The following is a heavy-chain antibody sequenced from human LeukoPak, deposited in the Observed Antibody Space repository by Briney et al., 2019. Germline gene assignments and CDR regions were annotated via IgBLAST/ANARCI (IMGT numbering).Heavy chain of an antibody. Sequence: PGGSLRLSCAASGFTFSSYSMNWVRQAPGKGLEWISSISSSNIYMYYADSVRGRFTISRDNAQSTLYLQMNSLRADDTAVYYCARDPGGGYYDLLTGYLAIWGQGTLVTVSS. V-gene: IGHV3-21*01. CDR3: ARDPGGGYYDLLTGYLAI. J-gene: IGHJ4*02. CDR2: ISSSNIYM. D-gene: IGHD3-9*01. CDR1: GFTFSSYS.